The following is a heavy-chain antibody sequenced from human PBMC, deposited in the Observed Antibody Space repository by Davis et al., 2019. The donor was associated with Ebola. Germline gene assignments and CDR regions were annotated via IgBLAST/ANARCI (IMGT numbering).Heavy chain of an antibody. CDR3: ARVNYDFWSGYANWFDP. D-gene: IGHD3-3*01. CDR2: IYYSGST. V-gene: IGHV4-59*01. Sequence: SLRLSCAVYGGSFSGYYWSWIRQPPGKGLEWIGYIYYSGSTNYNPSLKSRVTISVDTSKNQFSLKLSSVTAADTAVYYCARVNYDFWSGYANWFDPWGQGTLVTVSS. J-gene: IGHJ5*02. CDR1: GGSFSGYY.